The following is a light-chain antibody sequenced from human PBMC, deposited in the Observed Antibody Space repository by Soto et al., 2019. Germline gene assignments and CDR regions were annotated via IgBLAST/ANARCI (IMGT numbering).Light chain of an antibody. J-gene: IGKJ4*01. CDR3: QQYGRSPLT. V-gene: IGKV3-20*01. CDR1: QSVSSSY. Sequence: EIVLTQSPGTLYFSPGERATLSCRASQSVSSSYLAWYQQKPGQAPRLLIYGASSRATGIPDRFSGSGSGTDFTLTISRLEPEDVAVYYCQQYGRSPLTFGGGTKVEIK. CDR2: GAS.